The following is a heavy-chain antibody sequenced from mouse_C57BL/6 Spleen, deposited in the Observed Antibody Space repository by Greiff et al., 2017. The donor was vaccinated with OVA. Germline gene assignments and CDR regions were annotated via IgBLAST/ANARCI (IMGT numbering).Heavy chain of an antibody. CDR3: ARGDYGSSYNFDY. CDR1: GYAFSSYW. J-gene: IGHJ2*01. D-gene: IGHD1-1*01. Sequence: QVHVKQSGAELVKPGASVKISCKASGYAFSSYWMNWVKQRPGKGLEWIGQIYPGDGDTNYNGKFKGKATLTADKSSSTAYMQLSSLTSEDSAVYFCARGDYGSSYNFDYWGQGTTLTVSS. CDR2: IYPGDGDT. V-gene: IGHV1-80*01.